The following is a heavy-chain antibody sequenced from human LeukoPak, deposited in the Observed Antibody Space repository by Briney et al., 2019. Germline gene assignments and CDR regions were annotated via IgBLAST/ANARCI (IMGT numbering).Heavy chain of an antibody. CDR3: AGSNYYDSSGRPEEDY. Sequence: PSETLSLTCAVSGGSFSGYYWSWIRQPPGKGLEWIGEINHSGSTNYNPSLKSRVTISVGTSKNQFSLKLSSVTAADTAVYYCAGSNYYDSSGRPEEDYWGQGTLVTVSS. CDR2: INHSGST. CDR1: GGSFSGYY. J-gene: IGHJ4*02. D-gene: IGHD3-22*01. V-gene: IGHV4-34*01.